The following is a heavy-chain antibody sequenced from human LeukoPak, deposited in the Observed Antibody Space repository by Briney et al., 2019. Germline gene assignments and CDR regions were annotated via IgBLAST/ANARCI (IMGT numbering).Heavy chain of an antibody. CDR3: ARWQYYFDY. CDR2: IYYSGST. Sequence: PSETLSLTCTVSGGSISSYYWSWIRQPPGKGLEWIGYIYYSGSTNYNPSLKSRVTISVDTSKNQFSLKLSSVTAADTAVYYCARWQYYFDYWGQGTLVTVSS. J-gene: IGHJ4*02. D-gene: IGHD6-19*01. CDR1: GGSISSYY. V-gene: IGHV4-59*08.